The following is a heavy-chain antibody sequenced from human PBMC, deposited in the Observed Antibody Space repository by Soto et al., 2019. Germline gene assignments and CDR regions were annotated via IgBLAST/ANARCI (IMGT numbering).Heavy chain of an antibody. J-gene: IGHJ5*02. CDR3: ARDPGSGSYYGWFDP. CDR1: GGSISRYY. Sequence: QVQLQESGPGLVKPSETLSLTCTVSGGSISRYYWNWIRQPPGKGLEWIGYIYYSGSTNYNPSLKSRVTISVDTSKNQSSLKLSSVTAADTAVYYCARDPGSGSYYGWFDPWGQGTLVTVSS. V-gene: IGHV4-59*01. CDR2: IYYSGST. D-gene: IGHD3-10*01.